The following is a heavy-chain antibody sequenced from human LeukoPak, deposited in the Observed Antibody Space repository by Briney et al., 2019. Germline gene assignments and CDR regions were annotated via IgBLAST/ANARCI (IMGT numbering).Heavy chain of an antibody. CDR2: INPNSGGT. CDR1: GYTFTGYY. CDR3: ARVSSSWLQRSDY. J-gene: IGHJ4*02. V-gene: IGHV1-2*02. D-gene: IGHD6-13*01. Sequence: ASVKVSCKASGYTFTGYYMHWVRQAPGQGLEWMGWINPNSGGTNYAQKFQGRVTMTRDTSISTAYMELSRLRSDDTAVYYCARVSSSWLQRSDYWGQGTLVTVPS.